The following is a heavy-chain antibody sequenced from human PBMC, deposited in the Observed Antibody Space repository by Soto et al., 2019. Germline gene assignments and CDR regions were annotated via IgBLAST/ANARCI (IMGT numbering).Heavy chain of an antibody. D-gene: IGHD6-19*01. V-gene: IGHV4-30-4*01. CDR2: IYYSGST. Sequence: SLTCTVSGGSISSGDYYWSWIRQPPGKGLEWIGYIYYSGSTYYNPSLKSRVTISVDTSKNQFSLKLSSVTAADTAVYYCARALTFYSSGWYDYWGQGTLVTVSS. CDR3: ARALTFYSSGWYDY. CDR1: GGSISSGDYY. J-gene: IGHJ4*02.